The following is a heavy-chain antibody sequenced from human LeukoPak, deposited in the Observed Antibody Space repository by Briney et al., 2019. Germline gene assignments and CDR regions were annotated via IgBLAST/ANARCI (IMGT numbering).Heavy chain of an antibody. D-gene: IGHD3-9*01. Sequence: SVKVSCKASGYTFTSYGISWVRQAPGQGLEWMGRIIPILGIANYAQKFQGRVTITADKSTSTAYMELSSLRSEDTAVYYCARGLYYDILTGYYNDAFDIWGQGTMVTVSS. J-gene: IGHJ3*02. V-gene: IGHV1-69*04. CDR2: IIPILGIA. CDR1: GYTFTSYG. CDR3: ARGLYYDILTGYYNDAFDI.